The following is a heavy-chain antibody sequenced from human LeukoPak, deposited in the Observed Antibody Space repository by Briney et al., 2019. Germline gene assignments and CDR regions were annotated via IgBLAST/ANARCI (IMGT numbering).Heavy chain of an antibody. CDR2: ITGSGRT. D-gene: IGHD2-15*01. CDR1: GFTFSSYG. J-gene: IGHJ4*02. CDR3: ASRDPCSGGTCYGLGY. V-gene: IGHV3-23*01. Sequence: PGGSLRLSCAASGFTFSSYGMNWVRQAPGKGLEWVSHITGSGRTYYADSVKGRFTISRDNSKNTLYLQMNSLRAEDTAVYYCASRDPCSGGTCYGLGYWGQGTLATVSS.